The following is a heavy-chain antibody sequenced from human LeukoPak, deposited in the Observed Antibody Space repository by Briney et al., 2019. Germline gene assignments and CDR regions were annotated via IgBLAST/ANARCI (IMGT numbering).Heavy chain of an antibody. D-gene: IGHD3-3*01. CDR1: GGTFSSYA. CDR2: IIPIFGTA. Sequence: SVKVSCKASGGTFSSYAIGWVRQAPGQGLEWMGGIIPIFGTANYAQKFQGRVTITTDESTSTAYMELSSLRSEDTAVYYCARGHYDFWSGYPSDYYYMDVWGKGTTVTVSS. J-gene: IGHJ6*03. V-gene: IGHV1-69*05. CDR3: ARGHYDFWSGYPSDYYYMDV.